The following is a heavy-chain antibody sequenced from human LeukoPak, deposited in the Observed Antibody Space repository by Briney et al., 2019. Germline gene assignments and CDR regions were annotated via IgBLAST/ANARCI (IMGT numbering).Heavy chain of an antibody. CDR2: IYYSGST. CDR1: GGSISSSSYY. V-gene: IGHV4-39*07. CDR3: ARKNPSVTTDY. D-gene: IGHD4-17*01. Sequence: SETLSLTCTVSGGSISSSSYYWGWIRQPPGKGLEWIGSIYYSGSTYYNPSLKSRVTISVDTSKNQFSLKLSSVTAADTAVYYCARKNPSVTTDYWGQGTLVTVSS. J-gene: IGHJ4*02.